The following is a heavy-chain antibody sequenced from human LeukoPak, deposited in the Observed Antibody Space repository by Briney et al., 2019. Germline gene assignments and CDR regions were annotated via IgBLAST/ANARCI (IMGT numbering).Heavy chain of an antibody. CDR3: ARILHPSWHAY. Sequence: PSDTLSLTCTVSGGSISSYSWSWIRQPPGKGLEWIGFIYYSGGTNYNPSLKSRVTISVDTSKNQFSLTLSSVTAADTAVYYCARILHPSWHAYWGQGTLVSVSP. V-gene: IGHV4-59*07. CDR1: GGSISSYS. J-gene: IGHJ4*02. CDR2: IYYSGGT.